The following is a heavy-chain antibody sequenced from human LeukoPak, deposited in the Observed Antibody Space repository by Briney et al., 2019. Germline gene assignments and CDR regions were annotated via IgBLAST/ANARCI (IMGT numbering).Heavy chain of an antibody. CDR1: GFTISDYW. J-gene: IGHJ4*02. Sequence: PGGSLRLSCVAAGFTISDYWRTWVRQVPGKGLEWVANVGRDGSEKNYVDSVKGRFTISRDNAKKSLYLEMTSLRVEDTPLYYCAKGGAWELQRVFENWGQGTLVTVSS. V-gene: IGHV3-7*01. CDR2: VGRDGSEK. D-gene: IGHD1-26*01. CDR3: AKGGAWELQRVFEN.